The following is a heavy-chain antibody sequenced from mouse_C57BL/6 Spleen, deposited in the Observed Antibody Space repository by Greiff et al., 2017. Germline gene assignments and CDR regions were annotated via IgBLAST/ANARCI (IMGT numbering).Heavy chain of an antibody. D-gene: IGHD1-1*01. Sequence: EVHLVESGGGLVKPGGSLKLSCAASGFTFSSYAMSWVRQTPEKRLEWVATISAGGSYTYYPDNVKGRFTISRDNAKNNLYLQMSHLKSEDTAMYYCARDHDYDSSFNYWGQGTTLTVSS. CDR2: ISAGGSYT. CDR3: ARDHDYDSSFNY. CDR1: GFTFSSYA. V-gene: IGHV5-4*01. J-gene: IGHJ2*01.